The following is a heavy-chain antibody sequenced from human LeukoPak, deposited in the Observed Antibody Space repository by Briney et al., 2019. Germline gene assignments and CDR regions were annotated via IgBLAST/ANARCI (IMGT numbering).Heavy chain of an antibody. V-gene: IGHV3-23*01. Sequence: PXGSLRLSCAASGFTFSSYAMSWVRQAPGKGLEWVSAISGSGGSTYYADSVKGRFTISRDNSKNTLYLQMNSLRAEDTAVYYCANFFRWYSSSWYQYFQHWSQGTLVTVSS. CDR3: ANFFRWYSSSWYQYFQH. D-gene: IGHD6-13*01. J-gene: IGHJ1*01. CDR2: ISGSGGST. CDR1: GFTFSSYA.